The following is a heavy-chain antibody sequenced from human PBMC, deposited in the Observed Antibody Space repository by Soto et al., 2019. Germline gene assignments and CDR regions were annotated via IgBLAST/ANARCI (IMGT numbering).Heavy chain of an antibody. CDR1: GFTFSSYA. CDR2: ISYDGSNK. Sequence: GGSLRLSCAASGFTFSSYAMHWVRQAPGKGLEWVAVISYDGSNKYYVDSVKGRFTISRDNSKNTLYLQMNSLRAEDTAVYYCARDIRYDSSGPTQDYWGQGTLVTVSS. CDR3: ARDIRYDSSGPTQDY. D-gene: IGHD3-22*01. V-gene: IGHV3-30-3*01. J-gene: IGHJ4*02.